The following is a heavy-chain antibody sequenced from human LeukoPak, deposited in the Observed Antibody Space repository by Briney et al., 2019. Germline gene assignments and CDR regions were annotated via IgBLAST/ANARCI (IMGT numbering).Heavy chain of an antibody. J-gene: IGHJ4*02. CDR3: ARVAFRWPQSDY. CDR1: GGSIRGSTYY. V-gene: IGHV4-34*01. CDR2: INHSGST. D-gene: IGHD5-24*01. Sequence: ASETLSLTCTVSGGSIRGSTYYWSWIRQPPGKGLEWIGEINHSGSTNYNPSLKSRVTILVDTSKNQFSLNLSSVTAADTAVYYCARVAFRWPQSDYWGQGTLVTVSS.